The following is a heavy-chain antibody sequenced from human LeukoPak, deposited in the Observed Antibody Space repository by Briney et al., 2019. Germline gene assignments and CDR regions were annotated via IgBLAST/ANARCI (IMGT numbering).Heavy chain of an antibody. J-gene: IGHJ6*02. CDR3: AKDLGVSARLWFTSYGMDV. CDR2: ISGSGGST. D-gene: IGHD3-10*01. V-gene: IGHV3-23*01. Sequence: PGGSLRLSCAASGFTVSSNYMSWVRQAPGKGLEWVSAISGSGGSTYYADSVKGRFTISRDNSKNTLYLQMNSLRAEDTAVYYCAKDLGVSARLWFTSYGMDVWGQGTTVTVSS. CDR1: GFTVSSNY.